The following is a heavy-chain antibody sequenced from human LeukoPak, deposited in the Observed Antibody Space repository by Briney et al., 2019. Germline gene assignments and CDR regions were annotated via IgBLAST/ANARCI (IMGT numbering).Heavy chain of an antibody. Sequence: PGGSLRLSCAASGFTFSDYYMSWIRQAPGEGLEWVSYISSSGSTIYYADSVKGRFTISRDNAKNSLYLQMNSLRAEDTAVYYCARDQAAASIAVAGTNAFDIWGQGTMVTVSS. CDR1: GFTFSDYY. D-gene: IGHD6-19*01. CDR3: ARDQAAASIAVAGTNAFDI. J-gene: IGHJ3*02. CDR2: ISSSGSTI. V-gene: IGHV3-11*04.